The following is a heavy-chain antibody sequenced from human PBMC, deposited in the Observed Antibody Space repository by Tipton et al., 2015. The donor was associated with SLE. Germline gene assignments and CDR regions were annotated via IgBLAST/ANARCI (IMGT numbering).Heavy chain of an antibody. CDR2: IYYSGNS. D-gene: IGHD3-10*01. CDR3: ARVTYDYYGSGSPRLYWFDP. J-gene: IGHJ5*02. CDR1: GDSISSTNYF. V-gene: IGHV4-39*07. Sequence: TLSLTCTVSGDSISSTNYFWGWIRQPPGKGLEWLGIIYYSGNSYYNPSLKSRVTISVDTSKNQFSLKLSSVTAADTAVYCCARVTYDYYGSGSPRLYWFDPWGQGTLVTVSS.